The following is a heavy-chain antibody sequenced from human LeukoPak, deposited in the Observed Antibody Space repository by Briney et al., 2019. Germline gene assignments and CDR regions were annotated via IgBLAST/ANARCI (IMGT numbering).Heavy chain of an antibody. CDR1: GSTFSSYA. J-gene: IGHJ4*02. CDR3: ARTNFRLVRGVISH. D-gene: IGHD3-10*01. Sequence: GGSLRLSCAASGSTFSSYAMHWVRQAPGKGLEWVAVISYDGSNKYYADSVKGRFTISRDNSKNTLYLQMNSLRAEDTAVYYCARTNFRLVRGVISHWGQGTLVTVSS. CDR2: ISYDGSNK. V-gene: IGHV3-30-3*01.